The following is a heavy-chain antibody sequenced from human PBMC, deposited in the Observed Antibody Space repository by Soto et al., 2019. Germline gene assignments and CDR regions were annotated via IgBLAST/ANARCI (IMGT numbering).Heavy chain of an antibody. CDR3: ASARHIGP. V-gene: IGHV3-30*03. Sequence: PGGSLRLSCAASGFTFSNYGMHWVRQAPGKGLKWVAVISYDGIYKYYADSVKGRFTVSRDNSKNTLYLQMNSLRAEDTAVYYCASARHIGPWGQGTLVTVSS. CDR1: GFTFSNYG. D-gene: IGHD2-21*01. CDR2: ISYDGIYK. J-gene: IGHJ5*02.